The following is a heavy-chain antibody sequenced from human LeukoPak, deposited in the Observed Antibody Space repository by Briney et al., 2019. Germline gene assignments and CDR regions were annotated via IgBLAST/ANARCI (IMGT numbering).Heavy chain of an antibody. V-gene: IGHV3-48*01. D-gene: IGHD1-1*01. CDR2: ITSSSSTI. CDR1: GFTFSSYT. Sequence: PGGSLRLSCAASGFTFSSYTMNWVRQAPGKGLEWVSYITSSSSTIYYADSVKGRFTISRDNAMNSLYLQMNSLRAEDTAVYYCAREIWNGGDYWGQGTLVTVSS. CDR3: AREIWNGGDY. J-gene: IGHJ4*02.